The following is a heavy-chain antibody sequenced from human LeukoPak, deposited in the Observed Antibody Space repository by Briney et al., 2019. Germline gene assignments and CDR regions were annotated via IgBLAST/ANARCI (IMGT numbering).Heavy chain of an antibody. D-gene: IGHD6-19*01. V-gene: IGHV3-9*01. Sequence: PGGSLRLSCAASGFTFDDYAMHWVRQAPGKGLEWVSGISWNSGSIGYADSVKGLFTISRDNAKNSLYLQMNSLRAEDTALYYCAKGANVAVAGTYWFDPWGQGTLVTVSS. CDR1: GFTFDDYA. CDR2: ISWNSGSI. J-gene: IGHJ5*02. CDR3: AKGANVAVAGTYWFDP.